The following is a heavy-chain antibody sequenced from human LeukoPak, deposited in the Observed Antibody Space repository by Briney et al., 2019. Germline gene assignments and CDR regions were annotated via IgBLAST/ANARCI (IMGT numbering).Heavy chain of an antibody. D-gene: IGHD2-21*01. CDR1: GVSVGSHF. J-gene: IGHJ3*02. V-gene: IGHV4-4*07. Sequence: SETLSLTCSVSGVSVGSHFWSWIRQPAGKALEWIGRVSASGAISSNPSLNSRVTMSLDTSKNQFSLKLTSVTAADTAVYFCARAHCGGDCTAGGAFDIWGQGTMVTVSS. CDR3: ARAHCGGDCTAGGAFDI. CDR2: VSASGAI.